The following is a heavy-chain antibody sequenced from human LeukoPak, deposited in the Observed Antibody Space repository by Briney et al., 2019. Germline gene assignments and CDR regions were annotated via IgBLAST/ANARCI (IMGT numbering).Heavy chain of an antibody. V-gene: IGHV3-74*01. J-gene: IGHJ4*02. Sequence: GGSLRLSCAASGFTFTNYWMFWVRQAPGKGLVWVSGINPDGSTPTYADSVKGRFTISRENAKSTLYLHMNILRVEDTAVYYCARGRYGDYHWGQGILVTVSS. D-gene: IGHD4-17*01. CDR2: INPDGSTP. CDR3: ARGRYGDYH. CDR1: GFTFTNYW.